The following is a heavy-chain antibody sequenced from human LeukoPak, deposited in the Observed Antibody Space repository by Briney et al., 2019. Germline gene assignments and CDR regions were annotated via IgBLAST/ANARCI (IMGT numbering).Heavy chain of an antibody. CDR2: ISGSGGST. J-gene: IGHJ5*02. CDR3: AKDEDYMVSYNWFDP. CDR1: GFTFSSYA. Sequence: GGSLRLSCAASGFTFSSYAMSWLRQAPGKGLEWVSAISGSGGSTYYADSVKGRFTISRDNSKNTLYLQMNSLRAEDTAVYYCAKDEDYMVSYNWFDPWGQGTLVTVSS. D-gene: IGHD4-11*01. V-gene: IGHV3-23*01.